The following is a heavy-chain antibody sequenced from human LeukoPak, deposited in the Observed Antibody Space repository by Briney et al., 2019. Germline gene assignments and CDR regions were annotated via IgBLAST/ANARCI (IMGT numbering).Heavy chain of an antibody. J-gene: IGHJ4*02. CDR3: ARAMDSSWPFDY. Sequence: SETLSLTCTVSGGSISSGDYYWSWIRQPPGKGLEWIGYIYHSGSTNYNPSLKSRVTMSVDTSKNQFSLKLSSVTAADTAVYYCARAMDSSWPFDYWGQGTLVTVSS. D-gene: IGHD6-13*01. CDR1: GGSISSGDYY. CDR2: IYHSGST. V-gene: IGHV4-30-4*01.